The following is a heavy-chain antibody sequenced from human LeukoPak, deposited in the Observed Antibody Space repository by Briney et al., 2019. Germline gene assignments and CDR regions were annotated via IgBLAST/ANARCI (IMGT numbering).Heavy chain of an antibody. CDR3: AKLGLGSGNY. CDR1: GFTFSSYA. D-gene: IGHD3-10*01. J-gene: IGHJ4*02. CDR2: ISGSGGST. V-gene: IGHV3-23*01. Sequence: GGSLILSCTVSGFTFSSYAMSWVRQAPGKGLEWVSTISGSGGSTYYADSVKGRFTISRDNSKNTLYLQVYSLRVEDTAVYYCAKLGLGSGNYWGQGTLVTVSS.